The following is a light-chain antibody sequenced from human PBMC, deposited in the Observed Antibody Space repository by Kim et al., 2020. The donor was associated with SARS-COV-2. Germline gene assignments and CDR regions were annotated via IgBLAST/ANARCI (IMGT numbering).Light chain of an antibody. CDR2: GAS. J-gene: IGKJ1*01. CDR1: QSVSSSY. CDR3: QQYGSLPTWT. Sequence: EIVLTQSPGTLSLSPGERATLSCRASQSVSSSYLAWYQQKPGQAPRLLIYGASSRATGIPDRFSCSGSGTDFTLTISRLEPEDFAVYYCQQYGSLPTWTFGQGTKVDIK. V-gene: IGKV3-20*01.